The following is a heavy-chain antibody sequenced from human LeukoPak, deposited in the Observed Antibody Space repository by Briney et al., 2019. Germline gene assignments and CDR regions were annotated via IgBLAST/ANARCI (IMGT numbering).Heavy chain of an antibody. V-gene: IGHV5-51*01. CDR1: GYSFTRHW. J-gene: IGHJ5*02. CDR3: ARQEYCSGGSCYTWFDP. D-gene: IGHD2-15*01. CDR2: IYPGDSDT. Sequence: GESLKISCKGSGYSFTRHWIGWVRQMPGRGLEWMGIIYPGDSDTRYSPSFQDQVIISADKSISTAYLQWSSLKASDTAIYYCARQEYCSGGSCYTWFDPWGQGTLVTVSS.